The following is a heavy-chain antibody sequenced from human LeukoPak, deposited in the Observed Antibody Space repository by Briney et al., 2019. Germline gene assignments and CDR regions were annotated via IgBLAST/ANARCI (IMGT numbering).Heavy chain of an antibody. CDR1: GFTFDDYG. CDR2: INWNGSGA. Sequence: GGSLRPSCAASGFTFDDYGMSWVRQVPGKGLEWVSGINWNGSGAGYADSVKGRFTISRDNAKNSLYLQMNSLKAEDAALYYCAKDRGYSYGSHFDYWGQGTLVTVSS. V-gene: IGHV3-20*04. J-gene: IGHJ4*02. CDR3: AKDRGYSYGSHFDY. D-gene: IGHD5-18*01.